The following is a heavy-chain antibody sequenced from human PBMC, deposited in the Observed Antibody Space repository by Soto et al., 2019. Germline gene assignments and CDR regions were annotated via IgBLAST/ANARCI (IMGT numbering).Heavy chain of an antibody. CDR1: CGSIISYY. J-gene: IGHJ4*02. V-gene: IGHV4-59*01. Sequence: SETLSLTCTFSCGSIISYYWSWIRQPPGKGLEWIGYIYYSGSTNYNPSLKSRVTISVDTSKNQFSLKLSSVTAADTAVYYCARGERRARDFDYWGQGTLVTVSS. CDR2: IYYSGST. D-gene: IGHD1-26*01. CDR3: ARGERRARDFDY.